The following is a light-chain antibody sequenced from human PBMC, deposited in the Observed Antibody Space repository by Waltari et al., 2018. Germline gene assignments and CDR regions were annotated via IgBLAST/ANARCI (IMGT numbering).Light chain of an antibody. V-gene: IGLV2-14*03. CDR1: SHPVGGYNY. Sequence: QSALTQPASASGSPGQSLTISCSWTSHPVGGYNYLTWCQQHPDKAPKLMIYDVNNRPSGVSNRFSGSKSGNTASLTISGLQTEDEADYYCSSYSTSGTWVFGGGTKLAVL. CDR2: DVN. CDR3: SSYSTSGTWV. J-gene: IGLJ3*02.